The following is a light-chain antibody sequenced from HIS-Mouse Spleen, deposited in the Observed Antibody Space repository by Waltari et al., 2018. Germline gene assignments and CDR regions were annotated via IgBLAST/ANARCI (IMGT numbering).Light chain of an antibody. CDR2: DAS. CDR3: QQRSNWPT. CDR1: QSVSSY. V-gene: IGKV3-11*01. J-gene: IGKJ2*01. Sequence: EIVLTQSPATLSLSPGERATLSCRASQSVSSYLAWYQQKPGQAPRLLIYDASNRATGIPARFSGSGSGTDFTHTISSLEPEDFAVYYCQQRSNWPTFGQGTKLEIK.